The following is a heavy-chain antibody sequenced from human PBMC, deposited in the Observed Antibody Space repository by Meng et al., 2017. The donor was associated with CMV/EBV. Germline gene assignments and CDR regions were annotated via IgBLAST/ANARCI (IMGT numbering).Heavy chain of an antibody. Sequence: ASVKVSCKASGYTFTSYGISWVRQAPGQGLEWMGWISAYNGNTNYAQKLQGRVTMTTDTSTSTAYMELRSLRSDDTAMYYCARPRSYSLPEPPDAFDIWGQGTMVTVSS. J-gene: IGHJ3*02. V-gene: IGHV1-18*01. D-gene: IGHD1-26*01. CDR3: ARPRSYSLPEPPDAFDI. CDR1: GYTFTSYG. CDR2: ISAYNGNT.